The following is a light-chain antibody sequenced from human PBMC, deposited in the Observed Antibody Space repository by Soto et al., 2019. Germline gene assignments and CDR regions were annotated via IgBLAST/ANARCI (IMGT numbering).Light chain of an antibody. CDR2: GVS. J-gene: IGKJ1*01. CDR3: QQYIDSPRT. V-gene: IGKV3-20*01. Sequence: EIVLTRSPGTLALSLGEGATLSCRANETVNRNYLAWYHQKPGQPPRLLIYGVSSRATGVPDRFSGGGYGTEFTLTIVRLEPDDFGTYYCQQYIDSPRTFGQGTRVEVK. CDR1: ETVNRNY.